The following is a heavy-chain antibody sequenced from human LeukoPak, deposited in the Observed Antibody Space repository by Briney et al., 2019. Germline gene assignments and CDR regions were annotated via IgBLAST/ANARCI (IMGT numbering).Heavy chain of an antibody. Sequence: GASVKVSCKASGYTFTSYYMHWVRQAPGQGLEWMGIINPSGGSTSYAQKFQGRVTMTRDTSTSTVYMELSSLRSEDTAVYYCARRALLWFGESYQQFVFDYWGQGTLVTVSS. J-gene: IGHJ4*02. CDR3: ARRALLWFGESYQQFVFDY. CDR1: GYTFTSYY. D-gene: IGHD3-10*01. V-gene: IGHV1-46*01. CDR2: INPSGGST.